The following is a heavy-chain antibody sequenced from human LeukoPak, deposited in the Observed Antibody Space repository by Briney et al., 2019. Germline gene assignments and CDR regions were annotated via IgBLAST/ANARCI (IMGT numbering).Heavy chain of an antibody. J-gene: IGHJ3*02. CDR3: ARATGYSSGWALIPDAFDI. D-gene: IGHD6-19*01. V-gene: IGHV5-51*01. CDR2: IYPGDSDT. CDR1: GYSFTSYW. Sequence: GESLKISCKGSGYSFTSYWIGWVRQMPGKGLEWMGIIYPGDSDTRYSPSFQGQVTISADKSISTAYLQWSSLKASGTAMYYCARATGYSSGWALIPDAFDIWGQGTMVTVSS.